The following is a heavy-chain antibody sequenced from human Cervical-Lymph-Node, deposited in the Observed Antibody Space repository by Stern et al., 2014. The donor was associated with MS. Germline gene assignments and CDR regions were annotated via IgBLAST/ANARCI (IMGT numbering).Heavy chain of an antibody. D-gene: IGHD6-6*01. CDR2: VNTKTGNP. Sequence: QVQLVQSGSELKKPGASVKVSCKASGYNLTTYAINWVRQAPGQGLEWMGWVNTKTGNPTFAQGFTGRFVFSLDTSINTAYLRISSLKAEDSAMYYCATWGAGSSPPLFYWGQGTLVTVSS. CDR3: ATWGAGSSPPLFY. J-gene: IGHJ4*02. V-gene: IGHV7-4-1*02. CDR1: GYNLTTYA.